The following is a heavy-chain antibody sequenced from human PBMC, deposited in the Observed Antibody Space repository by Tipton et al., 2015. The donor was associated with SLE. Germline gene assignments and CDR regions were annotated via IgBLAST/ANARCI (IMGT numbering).Heavy chain of an antibody. Sequence: QVQLVQSGGEVKKPGASVRISCSASGYTFRTYVINWVRQAPGQGLEWMGWISASNGDTKYAQRLQDRVTMTTDTSTDTAYLEVRSLRSDDTAVYFCASGVFSFGSGTYSFDSWGQGTRVTVSS. J-gene: IGHJ4*01. V-gene: IGHV1-18*01. D-gene: IGHD3-10*01. CDR1: GYTFRTYV. CDR2: ISASNGDT. CDR3: ASGVFSFGSGTYSFDS.